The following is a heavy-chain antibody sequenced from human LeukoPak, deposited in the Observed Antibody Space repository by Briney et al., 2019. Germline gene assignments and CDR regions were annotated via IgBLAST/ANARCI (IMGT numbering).Heavy chain of an antibody. D-gene: IGHD1-14*01. CDR2: IRYDGTKK. V-gene: IGHV3-30*02. CDR1: GFTFSDYG. Sequence: GGSLRLSCVAAGFTFSDYGMHWVRQAPGKGLEWVAFIRYDGTKKYYADSVKGRFTISRDDSKNTLYLQMDSLRAEDTGVYYCARSNQADDYWGQGTLVTVSS. J-gene: IGHJ4*02. CDR3: ARSNQADDY.